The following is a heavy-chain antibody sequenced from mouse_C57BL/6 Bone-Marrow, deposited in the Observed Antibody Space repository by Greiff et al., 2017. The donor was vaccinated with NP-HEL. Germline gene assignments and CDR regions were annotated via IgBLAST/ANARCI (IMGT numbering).Heavy chain of an antibody. V-gene: IGHV5-16*01. Sequence: EVQLVESEGGLVQPGSSMKLSCTASGFTFSDYYMAWVRQVPEKGLEWVANINYDGSSTYSLDSLKSRFIISRDNAKNILYLQMSSLKSEDTATYYCARGRAWLAYWGQGTLVTVSA. CDR2: INYDGSST. J-gene: IGHJ3*01. CDR1: GFTFSDYY. CDR3: ARGRAWLAY.